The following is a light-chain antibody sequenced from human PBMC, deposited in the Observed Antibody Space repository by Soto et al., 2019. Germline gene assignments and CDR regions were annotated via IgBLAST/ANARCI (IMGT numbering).Light chain of an antibody. CDR1: QDISNS. CDR2: AAS. J-gene: IGKJ4*01. Sequence: DIQMTQSPSSVSASVGDRVTITCRASQDISNSLAWYQQKPGKAPKLLIYAASSLQRGVPSRFSGSGSGTDFPLTISSLQPEDFATYYCQQADSFPLPVGGGTKVEIK. CDR3: QQADSFPLP. V-gene: IGKV1D-12*01.